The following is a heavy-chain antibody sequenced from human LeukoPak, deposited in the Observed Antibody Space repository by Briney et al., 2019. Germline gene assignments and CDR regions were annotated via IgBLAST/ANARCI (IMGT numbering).Heavy chain of an antibody. CDR2: IKQDGSEN. V-gene: IGHV3-7*01. J-gene: IGHJ4*02. CDR3: AREGGSISLTPIDY. CDR1: GFTFSSYW. D-gene: IGHD1-14*01. Sequence: GGSLRLSCAASGFTFSSYWMSWVRQAPGKGLEGVANIKQDGSENYYVDSVKGRFTISRDNAKNSLYLQMNSLRAEDTAVYYCAREGGSISLTPIDYWGQGTLVTVSS.